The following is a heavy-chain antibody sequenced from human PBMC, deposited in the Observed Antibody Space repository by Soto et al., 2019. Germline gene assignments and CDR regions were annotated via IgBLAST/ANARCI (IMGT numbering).Heavy chain of an antibody. V-gene: IGHV1-3*01. CDR3: VRRNVSATGIDWFDP. CDR1: CYTFSSYG. J-gene: IGHJ5*02. D-gene: IGHD6-13*01. Sequence: SVKGSFKGSCYTFSSYGSHWVRQAPVQRLEWMGWINAANGDTKYSPKFQGRVTITRDTSASTAYMELSSLRSEDTAVYYCVRRNVSATGIDWFDPWGQGTLVTVYS. CDR2: INAANGDT.